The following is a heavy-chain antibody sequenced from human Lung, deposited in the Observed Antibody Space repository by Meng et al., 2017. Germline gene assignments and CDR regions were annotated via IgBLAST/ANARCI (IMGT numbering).Heavy chain of an antibody. CDR3: ARGPTTMAHDFDY. CDR1: GGSFRDYY. CDR2: INHSGST. Sequence: HVNLMQCGPVLLQPSETRSLTCVVAGGSFRDYYWSWLRQPPGKGLEWIGEINHSGSTNYNPSLESRATISVDTSQNNLSLKLSSVTAADSAVYYCARGPTTMAHDFDYWGQGTLVTVSS. V-gene: IGHV4-34*01. J-gene: IGHJ4*02. D-gene: IGHD4-11*01.